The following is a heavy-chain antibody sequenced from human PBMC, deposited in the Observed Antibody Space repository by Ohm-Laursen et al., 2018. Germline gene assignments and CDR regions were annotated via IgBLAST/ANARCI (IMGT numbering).Heavy chain of an antibody. D-gene: IGHD6-19*01. CDR2: IYSGGST. CDR1: GFTVSSNY. CDR3: AREGLAYSSGTGAFDI. Sequence: GSLRLSCAASGFTVSSNYMSWVRQAPGKGLEWVSVIYSGGSTYYADSVKGRFTISRDNSKNTLYLQMNSLRAEDTAVYYCAREGLAYSSGTGAFDIWGQGTMVTVSS. J-gene: IGHJ3*02. V-gene: IGHV3-66*01.